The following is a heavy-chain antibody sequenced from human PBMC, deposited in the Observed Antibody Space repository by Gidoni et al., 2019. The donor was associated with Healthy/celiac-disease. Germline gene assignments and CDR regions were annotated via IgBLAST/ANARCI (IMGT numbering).Heavy chain of an antibody. CDR1: GLPFRSDA. Sequence: DVQLLASGGGLVQPGGSLSLYCAASGLPFRSDAMSWVRQAPGKGLEWVSASSGSGGRTYYADSVKGRFTISRDNSKNTLYLKMNSLRAEDTAVYYCAKDSQAAAGTTAFDYWGQGTLVTVSS. J-gene: IGHJ4*02. D-gene: IGHD6-13*01. CDR2: SSGSGGRT. V-gene: IGHV3-23*01. CDR3: AKDSQAAAGTTAFDY.